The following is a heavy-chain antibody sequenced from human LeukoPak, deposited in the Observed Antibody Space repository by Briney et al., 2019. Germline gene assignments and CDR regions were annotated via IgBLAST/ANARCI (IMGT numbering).Heavy chain of an antibody. V-gene: IGHV1-2*02. D-gene: IGHD6-6*01. Sequence: ASVKVSCKASGYTFTGYYMHWVRQAPGQGLEWMGWINPNSGGTNYAQKFQGRVTMTRVTSISTAYMELSRLRSDDTAMYYCARRSIAALRFDYWGQGTLVTVSS. J-gene: IGHJ4*02. CDR1: GYTFTGYY. CDR3: ARRSIAALRFDY. CDR2: INPNSGGT.